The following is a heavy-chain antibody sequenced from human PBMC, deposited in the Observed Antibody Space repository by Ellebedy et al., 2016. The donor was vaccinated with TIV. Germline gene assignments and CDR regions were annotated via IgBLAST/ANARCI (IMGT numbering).Heavy chain of an antibody. CDR2: ISAYNGNP. J-gene: IGHJ4*02. CDR3: ARDVPADAAALLDY. V-gene: IGHV1-18*04. D-gene: IGHD2-2*01. Sequence: AASVKVSCKASGYPFPNYGVSWVRQAPGQGLEWVGWISAYNGNPKYGQKFQGRISLTTETSMGTAYMELRSLRSDDTGVYFCARDVPADAAALLDYWGQGTRVTVSS. CDR1: GYPFPNYG.